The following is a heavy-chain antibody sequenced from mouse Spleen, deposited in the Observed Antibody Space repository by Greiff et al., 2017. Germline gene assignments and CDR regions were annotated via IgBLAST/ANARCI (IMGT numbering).Heavy chain of an antibody. CDR2: IYPRSGNT. Sequence: VQRVESGAELARPGASVKLSCKASGYTFTSYGISWVKQRTGQGLEWIGEIYPRSGNTYYNEKFKGKATLTADKSSSTAYMELRSLTSEDSAVYFCARADHFDYWGQGTTLTVSS. V-gene: IGHV1-81*01. CDR1: GYTFTSYG. CDR3: ARADHFDY. J-gene: IGHJ2*01.